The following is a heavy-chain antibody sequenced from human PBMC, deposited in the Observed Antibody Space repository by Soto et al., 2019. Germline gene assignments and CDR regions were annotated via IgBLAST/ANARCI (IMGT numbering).Heavy chain of an antibody. V-gene: IGHV3-21*01. Sequence: SGGSLRLSCEASGFTFNDYGMDWVRQAPEKGLEWVSSISSSGTYIYYADSVKGRFAISRDNANNVMYLQMDTLRAEDTAVYYCVRAGHVFDVHYYGMDLWGQGTTVTVSS. J-gene: IGHJ6*02. CDR1: GFTFNDYG. CDR2: ISSSGTYI. CDR3: VRAGHVFDVHYYGMDL. D-gene: IGHD3-10*01.